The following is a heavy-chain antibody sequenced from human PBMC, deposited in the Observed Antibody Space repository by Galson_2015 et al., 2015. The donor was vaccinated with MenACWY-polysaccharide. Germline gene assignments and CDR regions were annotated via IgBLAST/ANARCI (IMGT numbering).Heavy chain of an antibody. Sequence: SLRLSCAASGFIFNHYGIHWVRQAPGKGLEWVALISYDETNKHYADSVKGRFTISRDTSKNVVYLQMNSLRVEDTALYFCARGREDRAHLWGSYRYRADAFDIWGQGTVVTVSS. CDR3: ARGREDRAHLWGSYRYRADAFDI. CDR1: GFIFNHYG. CDR2: ISYDETNK. J-gene: IGHJ3*02. D-gene: IGHD3-16*02. V-gene: IGHV3-30*03.